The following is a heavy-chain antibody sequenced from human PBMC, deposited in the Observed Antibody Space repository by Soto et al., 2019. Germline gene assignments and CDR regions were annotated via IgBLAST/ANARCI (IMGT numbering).Heavy chain of an antibody. D-gene: IGHD2-15*01. V-gene: IGHV3-48*02. Sequence: PGGSLRLSCAASGFTFSSYGMHWVRQAPGKGLEWVSYISSSSSTIYYADSVKGRFTISRDNAKNSLYLQMNSLRDEDTAVYYCARDAANYCSGGSCYSRRRFDIWGQGTMVTVSS. CDR2: ISSSSSTI. CDR1: GFTFSSYG. J-gene: IGHJ3*02. CDR3: ARDAANYCSGGSCYSRRRFDI.